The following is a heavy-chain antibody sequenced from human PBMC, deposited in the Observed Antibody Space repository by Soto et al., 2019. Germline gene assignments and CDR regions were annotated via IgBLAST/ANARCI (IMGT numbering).Heavy chain of an antibody. Sequence: SETLSLTCAVSGGSISSGGYSWSWIRQPPGKGLEWIGYIYHSGSTYYNPSLKSRVTISVDRSKNQFSLKLSSVTAADTAVYYCARQGGEYGSGNYYGMDVWGQGTTVTVSS. D-gene: IGHD3-10*01. CDR2: IYHSGST. J-gene: IGHJ6*02. CDR1: GGSISSGGYS. CDR3: ARQGGEYGSGNYYGMDV. V-gene: IGHV4-30-2*01.